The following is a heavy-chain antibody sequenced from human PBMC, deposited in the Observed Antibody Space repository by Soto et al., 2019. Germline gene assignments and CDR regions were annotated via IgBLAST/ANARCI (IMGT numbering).Heavy chain of an antibody. D-gene: IGHD3-10*01. CDR1: GGSISSYY. Sequence: QVQLQESGPGLVKPSETLSLTCTVSGGSISSYYWSWIRQPPGKGLEWIGYVYYSGSTNYNPSLKSRVTISVDTSKNQFSLKLSSVTAADTDVSYCARRYGSAFAIWGQGTMVTVSS. CDR3: ARRYGSAFAI. CDR2: VYYSGST. V-gene: IGHV4-59*01. J-gene: IGHJ3*02.